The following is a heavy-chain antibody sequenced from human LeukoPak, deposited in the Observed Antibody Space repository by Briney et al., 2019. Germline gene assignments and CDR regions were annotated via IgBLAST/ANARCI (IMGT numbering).Heavy chain of an antibody. CDR2: IRHDGSNK. Sequence: GGSLRLSCAASGFTFSSYGMHWVRQAPGKGLEWVAFIRHDGSNKYYADSVKGRFTISRDNSKNTLYLQMNSLRAEDTAVYYCAKDVWNDLNGYYNWFDRWGQGTLVTVSS. CDR3: AKDVWNDLNGYYNWFDR. CDR1: GFTFSSYG. V-gene: IGHV3-30*02. D-gene: IGHD3-9*01. J-gene: IGHJ5*02.